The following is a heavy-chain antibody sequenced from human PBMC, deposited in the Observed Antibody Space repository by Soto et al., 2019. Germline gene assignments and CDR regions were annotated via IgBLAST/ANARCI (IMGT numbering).Heavy chain of an antibody. CDR2: ISYDGSNK. CDR3: AKADSSSWYKSGYGAFDI. Sequence: GGSLRLSCAASGFTFSSYGMHWVRQAPGKGLEWVAVISYDGSNKYYADSVKGRFTISRDNSKNTLYLQMNSLRAEDTAVYYCAKADSSSWYKSGYGAFDIWGQGTMVTVSS. V-gene: IGHV3-30*18. D-gene: IGHD6-13*01. CDR1: GFTFSSYG. J-gene: IGHJ3*02.